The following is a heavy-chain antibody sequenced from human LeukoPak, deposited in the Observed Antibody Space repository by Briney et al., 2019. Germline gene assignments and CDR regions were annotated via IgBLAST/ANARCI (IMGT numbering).Heavy chain of an antibody. V-gene: IGHV4-59*10. J-gene: IGHJ4*02. CDR3: ARAGRAAAEFDY. CDR1: GGSFSGYY. CDR2: IYTSGST. Sequence: SETLSLTCAVYGGSFSGYYWSWIRQPAGKGLEWIGRIYTSGSTNYNPSLKSRVTMSVDTSKNQFSLKLSSVTAADTAVYYCARAGRAAAEFDYWGQGTLVTVSS. D-gene: IGHD6-13*01.